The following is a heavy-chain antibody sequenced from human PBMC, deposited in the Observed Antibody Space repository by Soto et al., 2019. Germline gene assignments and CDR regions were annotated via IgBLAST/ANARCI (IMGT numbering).Heavy chain of an antibody. D-gene: IGHD3-16*01. CDR2: ISGSGERT. V-gene: IGHV3-23*01. CDR1: GFSFSSYG. Sequence: GGSLRLSCAASGFSFSSYGMSWVRQAPGKGLEWVSVISGSGERTYYAESVKGRFTVSRDNSKNTLFLYMNSLRADDTAVSYCAKVRWGVSAGFSSRDYFGSWGQGTLVTVSS. CDR3: AKVRWGVSAGFSSRDYFGS. J-gene: IGHJ4*02.